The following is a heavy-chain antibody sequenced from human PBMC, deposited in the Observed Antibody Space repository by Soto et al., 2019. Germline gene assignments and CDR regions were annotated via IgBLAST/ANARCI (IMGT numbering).Heavy chain of an antibody. J-gene: IGHJ6*02. CDR1: GFTFSSYG. CDR2: IWYDGSNK. V-gene: IGHV3-33*01. Sequence: GESLKISCAASGFTFSSYGMHWVRQAPGKGLEWVAVIWYDGSNKYYADSVKGRFTIPRDNSKNTLYLQMSSLRAEDTAVYYCARDRKQLVSDYYYGMDVWGQGTTVTVSS. CDR3: ARDRKQLVSDYYYGMDV. D-gene: IGHD6-13*01.